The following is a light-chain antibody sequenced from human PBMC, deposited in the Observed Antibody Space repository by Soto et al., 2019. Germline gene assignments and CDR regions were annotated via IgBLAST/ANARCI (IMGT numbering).Light chain of an antibody. CDR3: QQYKTWPRT. V-gene: IGKV3-15*01. CDR1: QSVSNN. J-gene: IGKJ1*01. Sequence: EIVMTQSPATLSVSPGERATLSCRASQSVSNNLAWYQQKPGQAPRLLIYGASTRATGIPARFSGSGSGTEFTLTVSSLQSEDFAVYDCQQYKTWPRTFGQGTKVEIK. CDR2: GAS.